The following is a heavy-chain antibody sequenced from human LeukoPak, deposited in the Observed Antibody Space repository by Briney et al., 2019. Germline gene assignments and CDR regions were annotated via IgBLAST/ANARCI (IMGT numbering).Heavy chain of an antibody. Sequence: PSETLSLTCSVSAGFISRYYWSWIRQPPGKGLEWIGYIYYSGSTNYNPSLKSRVTMSLDTSRNQFSLKLSSVTAADTAVYYCAREYHYYDTRGYYYFDYWGQGTLVTVSS. J-gene: IGHJ4*02. CDR3: AREYHYYDTRGYYYFDY. V-gene: IGHV4-59*01. CDR2: IYYSGST. D-gene: IGHD3-22*01. CDR1: AGFISRYY.